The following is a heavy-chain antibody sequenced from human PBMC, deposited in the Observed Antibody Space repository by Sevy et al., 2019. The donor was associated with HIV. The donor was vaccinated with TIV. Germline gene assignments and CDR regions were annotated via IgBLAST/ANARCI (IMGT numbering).Heavy chain of an antibody. CDR1: AFKFSIYA. V-gene: IGHV3-33*05. CDR2: IAYDGSDK. J-gene: IGHJ4*02. Sequence: GGSLRLSCAASAFKFSIYAMHWVRQAPGKGLEWVALIAYDGSDKYYADSVKGRFTISRDKSKNSLYLQMNSLRVEDTAVYYCARGTYFDSSGFNDYWGQGILVTVSS. D-gene: IGHD3-22*01. CDR3: ARGTYFDSSGFNDY.